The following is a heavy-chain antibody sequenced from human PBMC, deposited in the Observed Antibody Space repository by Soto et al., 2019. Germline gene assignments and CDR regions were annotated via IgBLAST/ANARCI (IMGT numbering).Heavy chain of an antibody. CDR1: GFTFDDYA. CDR2: ISWNSGSI. V-gene: IGHV3-9*01. D-gene: IGHD3-22*01. CDR3: AKGELDRVHAFDI. Sequence: DVQLVESGGGLVQPGRSLRLSCAASGFTFDDYAMHWVRQAPGKGLEWVSGISWNSGSIGYADSVKGRFTISRDNAKNSLYLQMNSLRAEDTALYFRAKGELDRVHAFDIWGQGTMVTVSS. J-gene: IGHJ3*02.